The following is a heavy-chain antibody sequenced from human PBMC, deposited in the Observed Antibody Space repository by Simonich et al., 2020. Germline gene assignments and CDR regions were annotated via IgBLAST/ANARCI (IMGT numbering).Heavy chain of an antibody. D-gene: IGHD7-27*01. CDR1: GFTFSSYA. CDR3: ARDRNWGWFDP. J-gene: IGHJ5*02. V-gene: IGHV3-30*07. Sequence: QVQLVEAGGGVVQPGRSLRLSCAASGFTFSSYAMHWVRQAPGKGLEGVAVISYDGSNKYYEDSVKGRFTISRDNAKNTLYLQMNSLRAEDTAVYYCARDRNWGWFDPWGQGTLVTVSS. CDR2: ISYDGSNK.